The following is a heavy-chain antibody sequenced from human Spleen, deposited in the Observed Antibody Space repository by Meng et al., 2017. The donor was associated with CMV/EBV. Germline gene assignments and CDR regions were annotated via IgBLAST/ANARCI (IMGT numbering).Heavy chain of an antibody. J-gene: IGHJ2*01. V-gene: IGHV4-39*07. D-gene: IGHD3-10*01. Sequence: SETLSLTCTVSGGSTSSSSYYWGWIRQPPGKGLEWIGSIYYSGTTYYNPSLKSRVTISVDTSKNQFSLKLSSVTAADTAVYYCARDRASFDLWGRGTLVTVSS. CDR2: IYYSGTT. CDR3: ARDRASFDL. CDR1: GGSTSSSSYY.